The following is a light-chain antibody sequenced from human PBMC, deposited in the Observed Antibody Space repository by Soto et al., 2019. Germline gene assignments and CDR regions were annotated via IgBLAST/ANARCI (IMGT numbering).Light chain of an antibody. CDR1: QSLIHSDGDTY. Sequence: DVVMTQSPLSLPVTLGQPASISCRSSQSLIHSDGDTYLNWFQQRPGQSPRRLIYKVSDRDSGVPDRFTGSGSGTDFTLKISRVESEDVGVYYCMQRTNWPWTFGQGTKVEIK. CDR3: MQRTNWPWT. CDR2: KVS. J-gene: IGKJ1*01. V-gene: IGKV2-30*02.